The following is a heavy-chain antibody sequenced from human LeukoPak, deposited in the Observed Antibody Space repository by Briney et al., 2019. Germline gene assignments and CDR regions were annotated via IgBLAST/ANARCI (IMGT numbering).Heavy chain of an antibody. J-gene: IGHJ4*02. CDR2: MSFDGSNK. Sequence: GGSLRLSCAASGFTFSSYAMHWVCQAPGKGLEWVAVMSFDGSNKYYADSVKGRFTISRDNSENTLYLQMNSLRAEDTALYYCARDPRRSSQTGYFDYWGQGTLVTVSS. D-gene: IGHD6-13*01. V-gene: IGHV3-30*04. CDR1: GFTFSSYA. CDR3: ARDPRRSSQTGYFDY.